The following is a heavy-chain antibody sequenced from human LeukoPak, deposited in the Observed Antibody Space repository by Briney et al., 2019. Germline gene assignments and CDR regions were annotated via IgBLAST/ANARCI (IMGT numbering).Heavy chain of an antibody. CDR2: IYYSGST. CDR3: ARDSSGVRSNWFDP. V-gene: IGHV4-59*01. Sequence: SETLSLTCDVSGGSIDSTNWWNWIRQPPGKGLEWIGYIYYSGSTNYNPSLKSRVTISVDTSKNQFSLKLSSVTAADTAVYYCARDSSGVRSNWFDPWGQGTLVTVSS. D-gene: IGHD6-19*01. CDR1: GGSIDSTNW. J-gene: IGHJ5*02.